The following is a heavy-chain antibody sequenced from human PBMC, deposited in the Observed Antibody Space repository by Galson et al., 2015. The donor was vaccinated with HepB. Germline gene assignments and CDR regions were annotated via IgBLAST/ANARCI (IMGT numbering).Heavy chain of an antibody. V-gene: IGHV3-21*01. CDR1: GFTFTTYS. CDR2: ISRSGRYI. Sequence: SLRLSCAASGFTFTTYSFSWVRQAPGKGLEWVSSISRSGRYIYYADSLQGRFTISRDNAKNSLYLQMNSLRAEDTAMYYCVRADFGVAIPYTTFDFWGQGALVTVSS. CDR3: VRADFGVAIPYTTFDF. D-gene: IGHD3-3*01. J-gene: IGHJ4*02.